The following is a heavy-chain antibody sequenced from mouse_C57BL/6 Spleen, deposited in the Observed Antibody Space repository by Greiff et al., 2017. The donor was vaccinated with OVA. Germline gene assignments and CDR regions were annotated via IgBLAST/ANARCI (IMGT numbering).Heavy chain of an antibody. CDR3: ARDYGSSYDWYFDV. CDR1: GFTFSSYG. Sequence: VQLQQSGGDLVKPGGSLKLSCAASGFTFSSYGMSWVRQTPDKRLEWVATISSGGSYTYYPDSVKGRFTISRDNAKNTLYLQMSSLKSEDTAMYYCARDYGSSYDWYFDVWGTGTTVTVSS. D-gene: IGHD1-1*01. CDR2: ISSGGSYT. V-gene: IGHV5-6*01. J-gene: IGHJ1*03.